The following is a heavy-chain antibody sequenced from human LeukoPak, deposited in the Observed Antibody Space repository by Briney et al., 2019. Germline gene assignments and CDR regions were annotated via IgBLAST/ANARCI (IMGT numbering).Heavy chain of an antibody. V-gene: IGHV3-23*01. Sequence: PGGSLRLSCAASGFTFRSYALSWVRQAPGKGLEWVSVISGGGGTTYYADSVKGRFTISRDNSKNTLFLRMNSLRADDTAVYYCARQAYTTMAYIDYWGQGTLVTVSS. J-gene: IGHJ4*02. CDR2: ISGGGGTT. D-gene: IGHD5-18*01. CDR1: GFTFRSYA. CDR3: ARQAYTTMAYIDY.